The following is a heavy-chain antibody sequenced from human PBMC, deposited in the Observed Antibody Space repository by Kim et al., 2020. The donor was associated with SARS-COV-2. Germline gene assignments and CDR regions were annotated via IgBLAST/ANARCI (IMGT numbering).Heavy chain of an antibody. CDR2: IIPIFDNA. D-gene: IGHD1-1*01. CDR3: ATVSRNDAYFQY. V-gene: IGHV1-69*13. CDR1: GDTFSKHV. Sequence: SVKVSCKASGDTFSKHVLSWVRQAPGQGLEWMGGIIPIFDNANYAEKFQGRVTITADESTSTAYMELSSLRHDDSAVYYCATVSRNDAYFQYWGHGTLV. J-gene: IGHJ1*01.